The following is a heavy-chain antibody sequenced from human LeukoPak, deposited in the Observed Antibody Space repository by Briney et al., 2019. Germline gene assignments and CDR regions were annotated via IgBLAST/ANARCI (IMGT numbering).Heavy chain of an antibody. CDR3: ARDPISGWRGPNWFDP. Sequence: PGGSLRLSCAPSGFTFSSYSMNWVRQAPGKGLEWVSSISSSSSYIYYADSVKGRFTISRDNAKHSLYLQMNSLRAEDTAVYYCARDPISGWRGPNWFDPWGQGTLVTVSS. V-gene: IGHV3-21*01. J-gene: IGHJ5*02. D-gene: IGHD6-19*01. CDR1: GFTFSSYS. CDR2: ISSSSSYI.